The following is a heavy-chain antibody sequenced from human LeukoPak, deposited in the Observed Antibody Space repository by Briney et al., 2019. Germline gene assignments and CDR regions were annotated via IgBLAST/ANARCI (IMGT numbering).Heavy chain of an antibody. Sequence: SETLSLTCTVSGGSIGSYYWSWIRQPAGKGLEWIGRIYTSGSTNYNPSLKSRVTMSVDTSKNQFSLKLSSVTAADTAVYYCARDFDYDFWSGYSHWGQGTLVTVSS. CDR1: GGSIGSYY. D-gene: IGHD3-3*01. CDR2: IYTSGST. V-gene: IGHV4-4*07. J-gene: IGHJ4*02. CDR3: ARDFDYDFWSGYSH.